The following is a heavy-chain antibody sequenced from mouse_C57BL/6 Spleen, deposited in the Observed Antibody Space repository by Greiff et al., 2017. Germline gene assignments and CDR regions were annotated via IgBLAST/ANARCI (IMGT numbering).Heavy chain of an antibody. V-gene: IGHV2-6*01. CDR2: IWGVGST. J-gene: IGHJ3*01. D-gene: IGHD2-1*01. CDR3: ASEGGGNYPFAY. Sequence: VQVVESGPGLVAPSQSLSITCTVSGFSLTSYGVDWVRQSPGKGLEWLGVIWGVGSTNYNSALKSRLSISKDNSKSQVFLKMNSLQTDDTAMYYCASEGGGNYPFAYWGQGTLVTVSA. CDR1: GFSLTSYG.